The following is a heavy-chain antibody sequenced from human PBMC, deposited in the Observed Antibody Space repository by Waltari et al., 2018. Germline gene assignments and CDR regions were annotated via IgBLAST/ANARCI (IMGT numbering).Heavy chain of an antibody. CDR1: GGSLSSSSYY. V-gene: IGHV4-39*07. CDR3: AREPYMTTAYYFDY. CDR2: IYYSGST. Sequence: QLQLQESGPGLVKPSETLSLTCTVSGGSLSSSSYYRGWIRPPPGKGLEWSGSIYYSGSTYYNPSLKSRVTISVDTSKNQFSLKLSSVTAADTAVYYCAREPYMTTAYYFDYWGQGTLVTVSS. D-gene: IGHD4-17*01. J-gene: IGHJ4*02.